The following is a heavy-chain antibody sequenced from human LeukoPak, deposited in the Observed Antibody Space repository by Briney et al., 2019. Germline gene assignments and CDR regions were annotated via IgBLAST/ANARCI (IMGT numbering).Heavy chain of an antibody. CDR3: ARGGGSGYGYYYGMDV. CDR2: ISSSSSYI. D-gene: IGHD5-12*01. CDR1: GFTFSSYS. J-gene: IGHJ6*02. Sequence: GGSLRLSCAASGFTFSSYSMNWVRQAPGKGLEWVSSISSSSSYIYYADSVKGRFTISRDNAKNSLYLQVNSLRAEDTAVYYCARGGGSGYGYYYGMDVWGQGTTVTVSS. V-gene: IGHV3-21*01.